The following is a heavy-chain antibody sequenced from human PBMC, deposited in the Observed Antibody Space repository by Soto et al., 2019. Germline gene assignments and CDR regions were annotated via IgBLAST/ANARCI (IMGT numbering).Heavy chain of an antibody. D-gene: IGHD2-21*02. V-gene: IGHV3-74*01. CDR3: ARKRVTATGTFGFDV. CDR2: VSGDGTVT. J-gene: IGHJ3*01. Sequence: GGSLRLSCAASGFTFSTYWMHWVRQVPGEGLVWVSRVSGDGTVTTYADSVQGRFTISRDNAQNILYLQMDSLRADDTAVYYCARKRVTATGTFGFDVWGPGTMVTVSS. CDR1: GFTFSTYW.